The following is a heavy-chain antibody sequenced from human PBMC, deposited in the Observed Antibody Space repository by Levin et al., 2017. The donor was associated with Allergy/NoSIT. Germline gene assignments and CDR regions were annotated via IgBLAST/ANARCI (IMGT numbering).Heavy chain of an antibody. V-gene: IGHV1-69*01. J-gene: IGHJ6*02. D-gene: IGHD2-2*01. CDR2: IIPIFGTA. Sequence: KISCKASGGTFSSYAISWVRQAPGQGLEWMGGIIPIFGTANYAQKFQGRVTITADESTSTAYMELSSLRSEDTAVYYCARADIVVVPAALYYYGMDVWGQGTTVTVSS. CDR3: ARADIVVVPAALYYYGMDV. CDR1: GGTFSSYA.